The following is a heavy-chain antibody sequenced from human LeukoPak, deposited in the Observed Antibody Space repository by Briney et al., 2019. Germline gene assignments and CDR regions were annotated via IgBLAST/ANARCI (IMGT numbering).Heavy chain of an antibody. CDR3: ARAVSGRFDY. V-gene: IGHV4-59*08. Sequence: SETLSLTCTVSGGSMSPYHWGWLRQPPGKGLEWTGYIYYIGRTTYNTPLNSRVTISVDTSKNQFSLRLSSVTAADTAIYYCARAVSGRFDYWGQGTLVTVSS. D-gene: IGHD6-19*01. CDR1: GGSMSPYH. CDR2: IYYIGRT. J-gene: IGHJ4*01.